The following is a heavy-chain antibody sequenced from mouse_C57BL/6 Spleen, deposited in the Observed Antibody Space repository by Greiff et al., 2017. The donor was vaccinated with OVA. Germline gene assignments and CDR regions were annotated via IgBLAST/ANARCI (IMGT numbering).Heavy chain of an antibody. D-gene: IGHD2-3*01. CDR1: GYAFSSSW. CDR2: IYPGDGDT. CDR3: AREVYDGYYNAMDD. V-gene: IGHV1-82*01. Sequence: VQLQQSGPELVKPGASVKISCKASGYAFSSSWMNWVKQRPGKGLEWIGRIYPGDGDTNYNGKFKGKATLTADKSSSTAYMQLSSLTSEDSAVYVCAREVYDGYYNAMDDWGKGTSVTVSS. J-gene: IGHJ4*01.